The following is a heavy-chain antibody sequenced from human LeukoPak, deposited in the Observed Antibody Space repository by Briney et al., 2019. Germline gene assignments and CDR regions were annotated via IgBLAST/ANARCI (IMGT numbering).Heavy chain of an antibody. CDR3: ARVRGGSGSSYAADAFDI. Sequence: GGSLRLPCAASGFTFDDYGMSWVRQAPGKGLEWVSGINWNGGSTGYADSVKGRFTISRDNAKSTLYLQMNSLRAEDTAVYYCARVRGGSGSSYAADAFDIWGQGTMVTVSS. V-gene: IGHV3-20*04. CDR2: INWNGGST. D-gene: IGHD1-26*01. J-gene: IGHJ3*02. CDR1: GFTFDDYG.